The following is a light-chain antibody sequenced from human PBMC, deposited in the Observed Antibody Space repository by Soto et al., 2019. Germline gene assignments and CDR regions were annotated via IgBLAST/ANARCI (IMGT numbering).Light chain of an antibody. V-gene: IGKV1-5*01. Sequence: DIQITQSPSTLSASVGDRVTITCRASQSISSWLAWYQQKPGKAPKLLIYDASSLESGVPSRFSGSGSGTEFTLTISSLQPDDFATYYCQQYNSYSPRTFGQGTKV. CDR3: QQYNSYSPRT. J-gene: IGKJ1*01. CDR1: QSISSW. CDR2: DAS.